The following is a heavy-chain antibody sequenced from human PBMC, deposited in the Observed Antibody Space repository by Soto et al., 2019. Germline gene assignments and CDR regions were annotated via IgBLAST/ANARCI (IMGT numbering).Heavy chain of an antibody. CDR1: DGSISSSNYY. Sequence: QLQVQESGPGLVKPSETLSLTCSVSDGSISSSNYYWVWIRQSPDKGLEWIGSIYYSGSTDYNPSLQSRLTISVDTSRSHFSLKLSSVTAADTAVYYCARGYSGSYYASDYFDYWGQGTLVTVSS. J-gene: IGHJ4*02. CDR3: ARGYSGSYYASDYFDY. V-gene: IGHV4-39*02. CDR2: IYYSGST. D-gene: IGHD1-26*01.